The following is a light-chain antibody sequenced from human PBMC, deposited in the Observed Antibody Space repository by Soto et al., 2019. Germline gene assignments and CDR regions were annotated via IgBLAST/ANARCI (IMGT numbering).Light chain of an antibody. V-gene: IGKV4-1*01. Sequence: DIVMTQSPDSLAVSLGERATINCKSSQSVLYSSNNKNYLAWYQQKPGQPPKLLIYWASTRESGVPDRFSGSGSVTDFTLTISSLQAEDVAVYYCQQYYSTPQDTFGHGTKLEIK. CDR3: QQYYSTPQDT. CDR2: WAS. J-gene: IGKJ2*01. CDR1: QSVLYSSNNKNY.